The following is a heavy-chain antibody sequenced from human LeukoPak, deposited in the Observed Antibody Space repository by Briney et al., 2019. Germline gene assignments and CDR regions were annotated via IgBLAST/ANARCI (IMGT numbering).Heavy chain of an antibody. CDR2: IKQDGSEK. Sequence: GGSLRLSCAASGFTFSSYWMSWVRQVPGKGLEWVANIKQDGSEKDYVDSVKGRFTISRDNAKNSLYLQMNSLRAEDTAVYYCARDLYSGEAFDYWGQGTLVTVSS. D-gene: IGHD1-26*01. CDR1: GFTFSSYW. CDR3: ARDLYSGEAFDY. J-gene: IGHJ4*02. V-gene: IGHV3-7*01.